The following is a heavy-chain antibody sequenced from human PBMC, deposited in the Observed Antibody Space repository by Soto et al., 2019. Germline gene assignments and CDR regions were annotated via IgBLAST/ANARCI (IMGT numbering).Heavy chain of an antibody. V-gene: IGHV3-66*01. CDR3: ARGVVYYYGSTGGDY. Sequence: EVQVVESGGGLVQPGGSLRLSCAASGFTVSSSYMTWVRQAPGKGLEWVSIMYSGGNTYYADSVKGRFTISRDNSKNTLYLQMSSLRVEDTAVYYCARGVVYYYGSTGGDYWGQGTLVTVSS. J-gene: IGHJ4*02. CDR1: GFTVSSSY. D-gene: IGHD3-10*01. CDR2: MYSGGNT.